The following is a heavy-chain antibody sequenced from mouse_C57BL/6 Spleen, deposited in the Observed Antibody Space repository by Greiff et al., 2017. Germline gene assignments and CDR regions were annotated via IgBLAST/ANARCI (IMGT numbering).Heavy chain of an antibody. D-gene: IGHD2-4*01. V-gene: IGHV1-7*01. CDR3: ARGGFYYDYDEGFAY. J-gene: IGHJ3*01. CDR2: INPSSGYT. CDR1: GYTFTSYW. Sequence: VQLQQSGAELAKPGASVKLSCKASGYTFTSYWMHWVKQRPGQGLEWIGYINPSSGYTKYNQKFKDKAPLTADKSSSTAYMQLSSLTYEDSAVYYCARGGFYYDYDEGFAYWGQGTLVTVSA.